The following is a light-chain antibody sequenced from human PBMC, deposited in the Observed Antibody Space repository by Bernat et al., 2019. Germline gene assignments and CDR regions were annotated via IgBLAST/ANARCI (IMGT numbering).Light chain of an antibody. V-gene: IGLV1-40*01. CDR2: GNN. CDR3: QSYDSSLGGYVV. Sequence: QSVLTQPPSVSGAPGQRVTISCTGSSSNIGAGYNVHWYQQLPGTAPKLLISGNNNRPSGVSDRFSGSKSGTAASLAITGLQAEDEADYYCQSYDSSLGGYVVFGGGTKLTVL. CDR1: SSNIGAGYN. J-gene: IGLJ2*01.